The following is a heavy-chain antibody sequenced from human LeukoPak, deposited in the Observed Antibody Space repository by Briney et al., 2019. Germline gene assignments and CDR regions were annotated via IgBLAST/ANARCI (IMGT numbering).Heavy chain of an antibody. Sequence: GGSLRLSCAASGFTFSNAWMSWVRRAPGKGLGWVGRIKSKTDGGTTDYAAPVKGRFTISRDDSKTPLYLQMKSLKTEGTAGLYRTTEHEDTTMVPNYWGQGTLVTVSS. CDR3: TTEHEDTTMVPNY. J-gene: IGHJ4*02. CDR2: IKSKTDGGTT. D-gene: IGHD5-18*01. CDR1: GFTFSNAW. V-gene: IGHV3-15*01.